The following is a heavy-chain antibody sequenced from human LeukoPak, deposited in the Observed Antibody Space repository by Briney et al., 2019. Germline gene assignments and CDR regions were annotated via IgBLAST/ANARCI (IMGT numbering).Heavy chain of an antibody. CDR1: RFNFSSFS. D-gene: IGHD2-15*01. V-gene: IGHV3-48*01. CDR3: QAVAPGTVFDY. CDR2: INSGSSTI. Sequence: GGSLRLSCAASRFNFSSFSMNWVRPAPGKGLEWISYINSGSSTIYYADSVEGRFTISRDNAKTSLYLQMNSLRVEDSGLYYCQAVAPGTVFDYWGQGSLVTVSS. J-gene: IGHJ4*02.